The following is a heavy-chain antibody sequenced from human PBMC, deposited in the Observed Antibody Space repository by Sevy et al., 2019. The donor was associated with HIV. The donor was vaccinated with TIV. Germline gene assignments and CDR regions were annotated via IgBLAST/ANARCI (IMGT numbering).Heavy chain of an antibody. CDR3: ARDVHCTNGVCHYYMDV. V-gene: IGHV6-1*01. CDR1: GDSVSSNSAA. Sequence: SQTLSLTCAISGDSVSSNSAAWNWIRQSPSRGLEWLGRTYYRSEWYNDYAVSVKSRITINPDTSKNQFPLQLNSVTPEDTAVYYCARDVHCTNGVCHYYMDVWGKGTTVTVSS. CDR2: TYYRSEWYN. J-gene: IGHJ6*03. D-gene: IGHD2-8*01.